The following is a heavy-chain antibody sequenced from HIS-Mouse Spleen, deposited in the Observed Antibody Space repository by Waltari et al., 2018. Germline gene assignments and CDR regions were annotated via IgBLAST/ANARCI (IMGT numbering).Heavy chain of an antibody. CDR1: GGSFSSYY. CDR3: ARASRDLLLPRYFDL. CDR2: YYSGST. Sequence: QVQLQESGPGLVTPSETLSLTCPVSGGSFSSYYSSWTRQPPGKGLEWIGYYSGSTNYNPSLKSRVTISVDTSKNQFSLKLSSVTAADTAVYYCARASRDLLLPRYFDLWGRGTLVTVSS. J-gene: IGHJ2*01. V-gene: IGHV4-59*01.